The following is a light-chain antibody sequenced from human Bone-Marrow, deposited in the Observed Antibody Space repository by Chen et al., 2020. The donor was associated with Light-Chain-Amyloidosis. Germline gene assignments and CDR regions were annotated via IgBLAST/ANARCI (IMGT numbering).Light chain of an antibody. CDR2: LSS. CDR1: QSLLHSSGYNS. Sequence: DIVLTQSPLSLPVPPGEPASISCRSSQSLLHSSGYNSLDWYLQKPGQSPQLLIYLSSTRASGVPDRFSGSGSGTDFTLKISRVEAEDVGVYYCMQALQIPHTFGQGTKLEIK. V-gene: IGKV2-28*01. CDR3: MQALQIPHT. J-gene: IGKJ2*01.